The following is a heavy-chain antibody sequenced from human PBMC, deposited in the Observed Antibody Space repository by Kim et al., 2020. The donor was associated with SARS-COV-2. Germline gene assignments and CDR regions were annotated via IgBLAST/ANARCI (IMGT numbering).Heavy chain of an antibody. V-gene: IGHV3-48*03. CDR1: GFTFSNYE. CDR3: ARDYTWTGGPQNFDY. J-gene: IGHJ4*02. CDR2: ISSSGIMK. D-gene: IGHD1-20*01. Sequence: GGSLRLSCAASGFTFSNYEMNWVRQAPGKGLEWVSYISSSGIMKYYADSVKGRFTISRDNAKNSLYLQMNSLRAEDTAVYYCARDYTWTGGPQNFDYWGQGTLVTVSS.